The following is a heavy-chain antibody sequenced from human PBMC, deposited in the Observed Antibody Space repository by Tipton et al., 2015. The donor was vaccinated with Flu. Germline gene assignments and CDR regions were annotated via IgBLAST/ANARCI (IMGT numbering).Heavy chain of an antibody. D-gene: IGHD2/OR15-2a*01. CDR2: IFHSGTT. CDR1: GYSIRSAYY. Sequence: GLVKPSETLSLTCSVSGYSIRSAYYWGWVRRPPGKGLEWIGTIFHSGTTYYNPSLKTRLTISVDTSKNQFSLRLSSVTAADTAAYYCARGLYERRYFDYWGQGTLVTVSS. CDR3: ARGLYERRYFDY. J-gene: IGHJ4*02. V-gene: IGHV4-38-2*02.